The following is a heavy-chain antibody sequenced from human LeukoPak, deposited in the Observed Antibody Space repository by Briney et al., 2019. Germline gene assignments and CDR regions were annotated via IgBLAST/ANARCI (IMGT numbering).Heavy chain of an antibody. CDR2: IYYSGST. CDR1: GGSISSGGYY. V-gene: IGHV4-31*03. CDR3: ARDRRGHYYGSGRIDAFDI. Sequence: PLETLSLTCTVSGGSISSGGYYWSWIHQHPGKGLEWIGYIYYSGSTYYNPSLKSRVTISVDTSKNQFSLKLSSVTAADTAVYYCARDRRGHYYGSGRIDAFDIWGQGTMVTVSS. D-gene: IGHD3-10*01. J-gene: IGHJ3*02.